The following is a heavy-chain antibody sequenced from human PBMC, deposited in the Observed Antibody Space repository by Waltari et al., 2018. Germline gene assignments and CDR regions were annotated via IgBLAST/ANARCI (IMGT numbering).Heavy chain of an antibody. CDR1: GFTFSSYW. J-gene: IGHJ5*02. CDR2: INSDGSST. D-gene: IGHD2-2*01. V-gene: IGHV3-74*01. Sequence: EVQLVESGGGLVQPGGSLSLSCAASGFTFSSYWMPWVRQPPGKGLVWGSRINSDGSSTSYADSVKGRFTISRDNAKNTLYLQMNSLRAEDTAVYYCAGNVVVPAAGGWFDPWGQGTLVTVSS. CDR3: AGNVVVPAAGGWFDP.